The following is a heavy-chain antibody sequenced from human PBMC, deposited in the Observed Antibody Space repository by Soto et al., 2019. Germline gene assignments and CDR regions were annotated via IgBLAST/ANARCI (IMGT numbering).Heavy chain of an antibody. CDR3: AKDRISDVLLWFGELFPGENNWFDP. V-gene: IGHV3-23*01. CDR1: EFTFSNYA. Sequence: GGSLRLSCAASEFTFSNYAMSWVRQAPGKGLKWVSAISYGGGSTYYADSVKGLFTISRDNSKNTLYLQMNSLRAEDTAVYYCAKDRISDVLLWFGELFPGENNWFDPWGQGTLVTVSS. J-gene: IGHJ5*02. CDR2: ISYGGGST. D-gene: IGHD3-10*01.